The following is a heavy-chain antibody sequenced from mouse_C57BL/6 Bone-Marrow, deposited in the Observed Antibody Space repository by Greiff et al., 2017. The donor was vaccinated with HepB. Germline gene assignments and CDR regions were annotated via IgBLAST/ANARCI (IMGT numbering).Heavy chain of an antibody. V-gene: IGHV1-19*01. Sequence: DVQLVESGPVLVKPGASVKMSCKASGYTFTDYYMNWVKQSHGKSLEWIGVFNPYNGGTSYNQKFKGQATLTVDKSSSTAYMELNSLTSEDSAVYYCARGGPTVVAPYFDDWGQGTTLTVSS. CDR2: FNPYNGGT. CDR1: GYTFTDYY. CDR3: ARGGPTVVAPYFDD. J-gene: IGHJ2*01. D-gene: IGHD1-1*01.